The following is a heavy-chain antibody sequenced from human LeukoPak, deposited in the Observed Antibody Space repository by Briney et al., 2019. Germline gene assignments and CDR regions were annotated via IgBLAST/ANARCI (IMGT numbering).Heavy chain of an antibody. CDR2: INTDGSST. CDR1: GFTFSSSR. Sequence: GGSLRLSCAASGFTFSSSRMLWVRQTPGKGLVWVSNINTDGSSTNYADSVKGRFTISKDNAKNTVYLQMNNLRAEDTAVYYCVSFYETYWGRGTLVTVSS. J-gene: IGHJ4*02. CDR3: VSFYETY. V-gene: IGHV3-74*01. D-gene: IGHD2-2*01.